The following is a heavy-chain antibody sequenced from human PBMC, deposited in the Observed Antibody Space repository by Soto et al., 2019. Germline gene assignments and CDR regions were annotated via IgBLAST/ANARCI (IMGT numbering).Heavy chain of an antibody. CDR2: IIPIFGTA. V-gene: IGHV1-69*13. D-gene: IGHD1-26*01. CDR3: AREYSASYHFDS. J-gene: IGHJ4*02. Sequence: SVKVSCKASGGTFSSYAISWVRQAPGQGLEWMGGIIPIFGTANYAQKFQGRVTITADESTSTAYMELSSLRSEDTAVYYCAREYSASYHFDSWGQGTLVTVSS. CDR1: GGTFSSYA.